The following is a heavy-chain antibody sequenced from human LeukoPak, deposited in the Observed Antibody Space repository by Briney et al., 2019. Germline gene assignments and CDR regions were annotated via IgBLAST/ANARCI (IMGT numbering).Heavy chain of an antibody. D-gene: IGHD2-2*01. CDR3: ARFESTSGRGFDP. J-gene: IGHJ5*02. CDR1: GYSITSDYN. V-gene: IGHV4-38-2*01. CDR2: ISHTGTT. Sequence: SEXLSLTCAVSGYSITSDYNWGWIRQPPGKGEEWVGTISHTGTTYYNQSLKRRVTISIDTSDQFSVKLTSVTAADTAVYYCARFESTSGRGFDPWGQGTLVTVSS.